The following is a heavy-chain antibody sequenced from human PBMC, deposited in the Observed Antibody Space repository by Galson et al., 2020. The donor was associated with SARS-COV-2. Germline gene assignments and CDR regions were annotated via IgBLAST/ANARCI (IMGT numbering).Heavy chain of an antibody. D-gene: IGHD2-21*01. CDR1: GFTFSSYS. V-gene: IGHV3-21*01. J-gene: IGHJ4*02. CDR3: ARDGELGYFDY. CDR2: ISSSSSYI. Sequence: NSGGSLRLSCAASGFTFSSYSMNWVRQAPGKGLEWVSSISSSSSYIYYADSVKGRFTISRDNAKNSLYLQMNSLRAEDTAVYYCARDGELGYFDYWGQGTLVTVSS.